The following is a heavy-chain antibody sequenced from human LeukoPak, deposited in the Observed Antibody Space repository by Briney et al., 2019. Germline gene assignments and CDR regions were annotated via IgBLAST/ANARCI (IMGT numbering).Heavy chain of an antibody. Sequence: ASVKVSCKASGYTFTSYGISWVRQAPGQGLEWMGWISAYNGNTNYAQKLQGRVTMTTDTSPSTAYIELRSLRSDDPAVYYCARDLYYYGSGSYPFDYWGQGTLVTDSS. CDR3: ARDLYYYGSGSYPFDY. D-gene: IGHD3-10*01. CDR2: ISAYNGNT. V-gene: IGHV1-18*01. CDR1: GYTFTSYG. J-gene: IGHJ4*02.